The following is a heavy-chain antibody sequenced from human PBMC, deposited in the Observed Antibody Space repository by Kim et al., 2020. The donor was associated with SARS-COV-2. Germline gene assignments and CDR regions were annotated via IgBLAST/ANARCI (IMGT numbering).Heavy chain of an antibody. Sequence: WGSLRLSCAASGFTFSSYWMHWVRQAPGKGLVWVSRINSDGSSTSYADSVKGRFTISRDNAKNTLYLQMNSLRAEDTAVYYCARRTGSWRNLAFDYWGQGTLVTVSS. J-gene: IGHJ4*02. V-gene: IGHV3-74*01. CDR3: ARRTGSWRNLAFDY. CDR2: INSDGSST. D-gene: IGHD6-13*01. CDR1: GFTFSSYW.